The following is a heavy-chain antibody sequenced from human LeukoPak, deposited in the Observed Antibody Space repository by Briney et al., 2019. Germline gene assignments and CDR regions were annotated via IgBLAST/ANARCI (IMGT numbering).Heavy chain of an antibody. D-gene: IGHD3-22*01. CDR1: GFTFSSYD. Sequence: PGGSLRLSCAASGFTFSSYDMHWVRQATGKGLEWVSAIGTAGDTYYPGSVKGRFTISRENAKNSLYLQMNSPRAGDTAVYYCARGPRGGDYYDSSGYYSAFDIWGQGTMVTVSS. V-gene: IGHV3-13*01. J-gene: IGHJ3*02. CDR2: IGTAGDT. CDR3: ARGPRGGDYYDSSGYYSAFDI.